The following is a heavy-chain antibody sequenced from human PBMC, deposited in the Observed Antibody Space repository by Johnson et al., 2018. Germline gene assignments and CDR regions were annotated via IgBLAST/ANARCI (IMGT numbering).Heavy chain of an antibody. CDR3: ARQTDDLDV. CDR2: IYPGDSDT. CDR1: EYSFTNYW. V-gene: IGHV5-51*01. J-gene: IGHJ6*02. Sequence: VQLVQSGAEVKKPGESLEISCKVSEYSFTNYWIAWVRQMPGKGLEWMGIIYPGDSDTRYSPSFQGQVTISADKSINTAYLQWSSLKASDTAMYYCARQTDDLDVWGQGTTVTVSS. D-gene: IGHD3-16*01.